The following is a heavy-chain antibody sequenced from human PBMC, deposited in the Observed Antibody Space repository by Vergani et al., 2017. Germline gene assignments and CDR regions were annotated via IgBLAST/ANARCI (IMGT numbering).Heavy chain of an antibody. D-gene: IGHD2-15*01. J-gene: IGHJ3*02. CDR3: ARAGSDCSGGSCYWGDDAFDI. CDR1: GGTFSSYT. Sequence: QVQLVQSGAEVKKPGSSVKVSCKASGGTFSSYTISWVRQAPGQGLEWMGRIIPILCIANYAQKFQGRVTITADKSTSTAYMELSSLRSEDTAVYYCARAGSDCSGGSCYWGDDAFDIWGQGTMVTVSS. CDR2: IIPILCIA. V-gene: IGHV1-69*02.